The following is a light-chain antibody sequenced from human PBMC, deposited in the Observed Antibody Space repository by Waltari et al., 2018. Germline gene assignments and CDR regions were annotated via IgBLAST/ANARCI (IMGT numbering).Light chain of an antibody. CDR2: AAS. V-gene: IGKV1-39*01. CDR3: QQSYSTPWT. Sequence: DIQMTQSPSSLSASVGDRVTITCRASQSLSSYLNWYQQKPGKAPKLLIYAASSLQRGVPSRFSGSGSGTDFTLTISSLQPEDFATYYCQQSYSTPWTFGQGTKVEIK. J-gene: IGKJ1*01. CDR1: QSLSSY.